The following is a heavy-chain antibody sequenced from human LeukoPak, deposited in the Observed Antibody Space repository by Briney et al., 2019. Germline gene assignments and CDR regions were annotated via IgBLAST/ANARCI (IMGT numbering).Heavy chain of an antibody. D-gene: IGHD1-14*01. CDR2: IHNSGET. J-gene: IGHJ3*02. V-gene: IGHV4-59*08. CDR3: ARQPGGTAAFDI. CDR1: GVSMTNYY. Sequence: SETLSLTCTVSGVSMTNYYWSWIRQPPGKGLEWIAYIHNSGETKYNPSLKSRITISVDTSKNEFSLELSSVTAADTAVYYCARQPGGTAAFDIWGQGTTVAVSA.